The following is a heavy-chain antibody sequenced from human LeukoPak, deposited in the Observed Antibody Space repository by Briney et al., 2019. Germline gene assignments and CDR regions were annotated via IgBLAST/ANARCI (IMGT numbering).Heavy chain of an antibody. CDR2: IYHSGST. V-gene: IGHV4-38-2*01. D-gene: IGHD3-10*01. CDR3: ASGPYGSGSKIDY. J-gene: IGHJ4*02. CDR1: GYSISSCYY. Sequence: SETLSLTCAVSGYSISSCYYWGWIRQPPGKGLEWIGSIYHSGSTYYNPSLKSRVTISVDTSKNQFSLKLNSVTAADTAVYYCASGPYGSGSKIDYWGQGTLVTVPS.